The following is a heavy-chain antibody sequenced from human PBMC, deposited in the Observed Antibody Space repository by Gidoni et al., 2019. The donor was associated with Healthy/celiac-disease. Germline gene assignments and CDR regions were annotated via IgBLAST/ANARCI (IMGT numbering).Heavy chain of an antibody. V-gene: IGHV3-30-3*01. CDR2: ISYDGSNK. Sequence: QVQLVESGGGVVQPGRSLRRSCAASGFPFSSYAMHWVRQAPGKGLEWVAVISYDGSNKYYADSVKGRFTISRDNSKNTLYLQMNSLRAEDTAVYYCARFALGSIAAAHFDYWGQGTLVTVSS. J-gene: IGHJ4*02. CDR1: GFPFSSYA. CDR3: ARFALGSIAAAHFDY. D-gene: IGHD6-13*01.